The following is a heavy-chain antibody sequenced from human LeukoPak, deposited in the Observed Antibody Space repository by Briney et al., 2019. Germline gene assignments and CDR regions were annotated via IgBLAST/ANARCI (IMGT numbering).Heavy chain of an antibody. J-gene: IGHJ3*02. CDR3: AKGVHSSGWDAFDI. D-gene: IGHD6-19*01. CDR1: GFTFSSYV. CDR2: ISYDGSNK. V-gene: IGHV3-30*18. Sequence: GGSLRLSCAASGFTFSSYVMHWVRQAPGKGLEWVAVISYDGSNKYYADSVKGRFTISRDNSKNTLYLQMNSLRAEDTAVYYCAKGVHSSGWDAFDIWGQGTMVTVSS.